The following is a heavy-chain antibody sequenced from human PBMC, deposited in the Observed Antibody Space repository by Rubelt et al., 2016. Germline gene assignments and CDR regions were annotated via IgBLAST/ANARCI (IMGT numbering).Heavy chain of an antibody. CDR2: IIPIFGTA. V-gene: IGHV1-69*13. D-gene: IGHD1-26*01. Sequence: QVQLVQSGAEVKKPGASVKVSCKASGGTFSSYAISWVRQAPGQGLEWMGGIIPIFGTANYAQKFQGRVTITADESTSTAYMELSSLRSEDTAVYYCARGASEWEGVWFDPWGQGTLVTVSS. J-gene: IGHJ5*02. CDR3: ARGASEWEGVWFDP. CDR1: GGTFSSYA.